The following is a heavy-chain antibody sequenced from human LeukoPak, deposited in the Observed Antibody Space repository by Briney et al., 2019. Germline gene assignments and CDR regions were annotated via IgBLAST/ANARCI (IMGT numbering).Heavy chain of an antibody. CDR3: ARDLETGSGSYYNHQGY. Sequence: ASVKVSCKASGYTFTGYYLHWVRQAPGQGLEWMGWINPNTGATKYAQKFRGRVTMTRATSITTAYMELSRLRSEDTAVYYCARDLETGSGSYYNHQGYWGQGTLVTVSS. D-gene: IGHD3-10*01. CDR2: INPNTGAT. J-gene: IGHJ4*02. CDR1: GYTFTGYY. V-gene: IGHV1-2*02.